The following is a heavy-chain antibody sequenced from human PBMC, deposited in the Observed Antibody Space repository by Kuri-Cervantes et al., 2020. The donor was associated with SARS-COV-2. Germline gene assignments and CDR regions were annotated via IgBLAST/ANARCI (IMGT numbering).Heavy chain of an antibody. CDR3: AKGGNRDNWFDP. D-gene: IGHD1-14*01. CDR1: GFTFSSYG. Sequence: GGSLRLSCAASGFTFSSYGMHWVRQAPGKGLEWVSAISGSGGSTYYADSVKGRFTISRDNSKNTLYLQMNSLRAEDTAVYYCAKGGNRDNWFDPWGQGTLVTVSS. J-gene: IGHJ5*02. CDR2: ISGSGGST. V-gene: IGHV3-23*01.